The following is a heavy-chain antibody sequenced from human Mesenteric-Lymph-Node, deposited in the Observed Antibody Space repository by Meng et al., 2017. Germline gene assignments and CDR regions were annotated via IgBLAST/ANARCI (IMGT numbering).Heavy chain of an antibody. Sequence: GESLKISCKGSGYSFTNYWIGWVRQMPGKGLEWMGIIYPGDSDTRYSPSFQGQVTISADKSITTAYLQWSSLKASDTAMYYCAILGYDSGSGIDYPGDYWGQGTLVTVSS. CDR1: GYSFTNYW. D-gene: IGHD3-10*01. CDR2: IYPGDSDT. V-gene: IGHV5-51*01. J-gene: IGHJ4*02. CDR3: AILGYDSGSGIDYPGDY.